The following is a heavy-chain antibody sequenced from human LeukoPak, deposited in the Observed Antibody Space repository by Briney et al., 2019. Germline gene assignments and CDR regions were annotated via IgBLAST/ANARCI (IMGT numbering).Heavy chain of an antibody. V-gene: IGHV4-34*01. CDR2: INHSGST. CDR3: ARLTMVRGVTTLDY. CDR1: GGSFSGYY. J-gene: IGHJ4*02. D-gene: IGHD3-10*01. Sequence: SETLSLTCAVYGGSFSGYYWSWIRQPPGRGLEWIGEINHSGSTNYNPSLKSRVTISVDTSKNQFSLKLSSVTAADTAVYYCARLTMVRGVTTLDYWGQGTLVTVSS.